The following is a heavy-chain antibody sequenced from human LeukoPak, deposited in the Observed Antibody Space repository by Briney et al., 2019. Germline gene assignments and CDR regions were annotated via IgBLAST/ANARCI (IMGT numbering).Heavy chain of an antibody. CDR1: GYTFTSYG. CDR2: ISAYNGNT. Sequence: APVKVSCKASGYTFTSYGISWVRQAPGQGLEWMGWISAYNGNTNYAQKLQGRVTMTTDTSTSTAYMELRSLRSDDTAVYYCTRVEGEPHGGYVDYWGQGSLVSVSS. CDR3: TRVEGEPHGGYVDY. V-gene: IGHV1-18*01. J-gene: IGHJ4*02. D-gene: IGHD3-16*01.